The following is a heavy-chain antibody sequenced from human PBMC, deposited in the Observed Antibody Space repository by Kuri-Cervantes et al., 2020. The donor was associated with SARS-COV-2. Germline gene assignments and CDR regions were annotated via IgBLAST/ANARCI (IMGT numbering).Heavy chain of an antibody. CDR3: AREEPENLYYYYGMDV. V-gene: IGHV4-38-2*02. Sequence: SETLSLTCTVSGGSISSYYWGWIRQPPGKGLEWIGSIYHSGSTYYNPSLKSRVTISVDTSKNRFSLKLSSVTAADTAVYYCAREEPENLYYYYGMDVWGQGTTVTVSS. D-gene: IGHD1-14*01. CDR1: GGSISSYY. J-gene: IGHJ6*02. CDR2: IYHSGST.